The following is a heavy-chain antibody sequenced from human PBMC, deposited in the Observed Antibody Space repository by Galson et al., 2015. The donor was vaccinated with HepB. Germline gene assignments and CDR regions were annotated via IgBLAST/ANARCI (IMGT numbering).Heavy chain of an antibody. V-gene: IGHV1-2*02. D-gene: IGHD4-23*01. J-gene: IGHJ4*02. Sequence: SVKVSCKASGCTFTGYYMHWVRQAPGQGLEWMGWINPNSGGTNYAQKFQGRVTMTRDKSISTAYMELSRLRSDDTAVYYCARQNNGGNSQVGYWGQGTLVAVSS. CDR2: INPNSGGT. CDR1: GCTFTGYY. CDR3: ARQNNGGNSQVGY.